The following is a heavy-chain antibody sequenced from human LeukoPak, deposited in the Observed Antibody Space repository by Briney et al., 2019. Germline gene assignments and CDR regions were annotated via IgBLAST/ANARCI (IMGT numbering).Heavy chain of an antibody. CDR2: ISGSGGST. Sequence: GGSPRLSCAASGFTFSSYAMSWVPQAPGKGLEWVSAISGSGGSTYYADSVKGRFSISRDNSKNTLYLQMNSLRAEDTAVYYCAKEPITIIVVVAAFDIWGQGTMVTVSS. V-gene: IGHV3-23*01. J-gene: IGHJ3*02. CDR3: AKEPITIIVVVAAFDI. CDR1: GFTFSSYA. D-gene: IGHD3-22*01.